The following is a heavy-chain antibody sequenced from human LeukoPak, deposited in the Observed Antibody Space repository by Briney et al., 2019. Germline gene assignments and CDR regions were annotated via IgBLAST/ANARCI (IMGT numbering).Heavy chain of an antibody. J-gene: IGHJ3*02. CDR2: IYYSGST. V-gene: IGHV4-39*01. D-gene: IGHD2-2*01. CDR1: GGSISSSSYY. Sequence: SETLSLTCTVSGGSISSSSYYWGWIRQPPGKGLEWIGSIYYSGSTYYNPSLKSRVTISVDTSKNQFSLKLSSVTAADTAVYYCARGCSSTSCHGAFDIWGQGTMVTVSS. CDR3: ARGCSSTSCHGAFDI.